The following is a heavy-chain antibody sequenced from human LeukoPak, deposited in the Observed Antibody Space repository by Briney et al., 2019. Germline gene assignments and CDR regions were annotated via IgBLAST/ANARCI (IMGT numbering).Heavy chain of an antibody. CDR1: GFTFSSYW. V-gene: IGHV3-74*01. J-gene: IGHJ4*02. D-gene: IGHD3-22*01. CDR2: INSDGSST. Sequence: GGSLRLSCAASGFTFSSYWMHWVRQAPGKGLVWVSRINSDGSSTSYADSVKGRFTISRDNAKNTLYLQMNSLGAEDTAVYYCARDPTRRFYYYDSSGMFDYWGQGTLVTVSS. CDR3: ARDPTRRFYYYDSSGMFDY.